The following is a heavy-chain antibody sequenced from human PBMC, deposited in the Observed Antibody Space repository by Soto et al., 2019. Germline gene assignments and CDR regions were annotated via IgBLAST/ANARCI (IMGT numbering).Heavy chain of an antibody. V-gene: IGHV2-5*01. CDR2: IYLNDDK. J-gene: IGHJ5*02. CDR1: GFSLSTSGVG. Sequence: QITLKESGPTLVKPTQTLTLTCTFSGFSLSTSGVGVGWIRQPPGKALEWLALIYLNDDKRYSPSLKRRLTITQDTSKNQVVLTMTNMDPVDTAPYYCAHRQQMFVYYDSSGYWFDPWGQGTLVTVSS. CDR3: AHRQQMFVYYDSSGYWFDP. D-gene: IGHD3-22*01.